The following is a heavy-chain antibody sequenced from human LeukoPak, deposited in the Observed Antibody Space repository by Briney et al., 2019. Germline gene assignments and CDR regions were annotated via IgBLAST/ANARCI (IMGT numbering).Heavy chain of an antibody. CDR1: GFTVSSNY. D-gene: IGHD2-15*01. CDR3: ARTTPGYCSGGSCLGY. CDR2: IYGGGFT. V-gene: IGHV3-66*01. Sequence: GGSLRLSCAASGFTVSSNYMSWVRQAPGKGLEWVSGIYGGGFTYCADSVKGRFSLSRDKSKNTLYLQMSSLRAEDTALYYCARTTPGYCSGGSCLGYWGQGTLVTVSS. J-gene: IGHJ4*02.